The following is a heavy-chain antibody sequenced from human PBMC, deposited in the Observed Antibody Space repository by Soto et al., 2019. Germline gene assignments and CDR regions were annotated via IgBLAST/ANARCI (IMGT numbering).Heavy chain of an antibody. D-gene: IGHD2-21*02. CDR2: IYWDDDK. CDR3: AHRQTYCGGDCYSGLDY. CDR1: GFSLSTSGVG. J-gene: IGHJ4*02. V-gene: IGHV2-5*02. Sequence: QITLKESGPTLVKPTQTLTLTCTFSGFSLSTSGVGVGWIRQPPGKALEWLALIYWDDDKRYSPSLKSRLTLTKDTSKKQVVLTMTNMDPVDTATYYCAHRQTYCGGDCYSGLDYWGQGTLVTVSS.